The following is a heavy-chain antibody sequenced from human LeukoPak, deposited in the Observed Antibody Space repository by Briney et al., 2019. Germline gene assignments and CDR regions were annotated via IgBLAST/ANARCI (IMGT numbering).Heavy chain of an antibody. J-gene: IGHJ4*02. CDR1: GGSISSSSYY. V-gene: IGHV4-39*07. Sequence: PSETLSLTCTVSGGSISSSSYYWGWIRQPPGKGLEWIGSIYYSGSTYYNRSLKSRVTISVDTSKNQFSLKLSSVTAADTAVYYCARISPWLDTGGDYWGQGTLVTVSS. D-gene: IGHD6-19*01. CDR3: ARISPWLDTGGDY. CDR2: IYYSGST.